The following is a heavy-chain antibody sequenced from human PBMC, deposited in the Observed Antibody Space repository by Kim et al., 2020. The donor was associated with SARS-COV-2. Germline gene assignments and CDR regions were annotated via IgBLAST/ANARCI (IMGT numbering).Heavy chain of an antibody. V-gene: IGHV1-2*02. J-gene: IGHJ4*02. CDR3: ARGPLGYSFGNS. CDR2: INAKSGGT. CDR1: GDTFIGYY. D-gene: IGHD5-18*01. Sequence: ASVKVSCKASGDTFIGYYLHWVRQAPGQGLEWMGWINAKSGGTTYAQKFQDRVTLTSDTSISTGYMELTRLRSDDTAVYYCARGPLGYSFGNSWGQGTLVTVSS.